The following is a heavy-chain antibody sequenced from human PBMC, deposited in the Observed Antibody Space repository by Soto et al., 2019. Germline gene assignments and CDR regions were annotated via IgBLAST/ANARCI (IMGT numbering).Heavy chain of an antibody. CDR3: ARVPDY. D-gene: IGHD2-2*01. CDR1: GGSISSCGYS. Sequence: QLQLQESGSGLVKPSQTLSLTCAVSGGSISSCGYSWRWIRQPPGKGLEWIGYMYHSGSTYYNPSLKSRVTISIDRSKNQFSLKLSSVTAADTAVYYCARVPDYWGQGILVTVSS. V-gene: IGHV4-30-2*01. CDR2: MYHSGST. J-gene: IGHJ4*02.